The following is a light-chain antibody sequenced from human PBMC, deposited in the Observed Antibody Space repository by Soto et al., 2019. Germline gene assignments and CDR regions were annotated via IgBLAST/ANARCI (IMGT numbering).Light chain of an antibody. V-gene: IGKV1-16*02. Sequence: DIHMTQSPSSLSASVGDRVSITCRASQGISNHLAWFQQRPGKAPKSLIYAASNLQSGVPSKFSGSGSGTDFTLTISSQQPEDFATYYCQQYDSYPVTFGQGTRLEIK. CDR2: AAS. CDR3: QQYDSYPVT. J-gene: IGKJ5*01. CDR1: QGISNH.